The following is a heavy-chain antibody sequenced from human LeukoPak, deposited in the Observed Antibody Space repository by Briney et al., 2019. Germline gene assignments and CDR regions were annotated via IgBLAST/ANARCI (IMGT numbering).Heavy chain of an antibody. CDR3: ARDLYDSSGYYCDY. V-gene: IGHV3-11*05. CDR1: GFTFSDYY. J-gene: IGHJ4*02. CDR2: ISSSSSYT. Sequence: GGTLRLSCAASGFTFSDYYMSWIRQAPGKGLEWVSYISSSSSYTNYADSGKGRLTISRDNAMNSLYMQMTSLRAEDTAVYYCARDLYDSSGYYCDYWGQGTLVTVSS. D-gene: IGHD3-22*01.